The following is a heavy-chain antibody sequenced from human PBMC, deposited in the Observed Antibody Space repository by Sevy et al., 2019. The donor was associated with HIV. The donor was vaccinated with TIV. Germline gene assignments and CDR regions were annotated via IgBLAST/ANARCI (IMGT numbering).Heavy chain of an antibody. Sequence: LSLTCAASGFTFSSYEMNWVRQAPGKGLEWVSYISSSGSTIYYADSVKGRFTISRDNAKNSLYLQMNSLRAEDTAVYYCARDAGPYCTNGVCYDYYYYGMDVWGQGTTVTVSS. CDR1: GFTFSSYE. D-gene: IGHD2-8*01. CDR3: ARDAGPYCTNGVCYDYYYYGMDV. J-gene: IGHJ6*02. V-gene: IGHV3-48*03. CDR2: ISSSGSTI.